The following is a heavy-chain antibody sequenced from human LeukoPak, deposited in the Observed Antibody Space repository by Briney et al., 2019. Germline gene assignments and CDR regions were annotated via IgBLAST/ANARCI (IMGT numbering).Heavy chain of an antibody. CDR1: GYTFTSYD. D-gene: IGHD2-21*02. V-gene: IGHV1-69*13. CDR3: ARGWLAETTVVTPYNY. CDR2: IIPIFGTA. Sequence: SVKVSCKASGYTFTSYDINWVRQAPGQGLEWMGGIIPIFGTANYAQKFQGRVTITAVESMSTAYMELSSLRSEDTAVYYCARGWLAETTVVTPYNYWGQGTLVTVSS. J-gene: IGHJ4*02.